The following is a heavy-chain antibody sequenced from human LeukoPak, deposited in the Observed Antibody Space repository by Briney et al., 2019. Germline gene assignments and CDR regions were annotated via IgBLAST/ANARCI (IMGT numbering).Heavy chain of an antibody. D-gene: IGHD2-15*01. V-gene: IGHV1-46*01. J-gene: IGHJ6*03. CDR1: GYSSTTYH. Sequence: GASVKVSCKASGYSSTTYHMHWVRQAPGQGLEWMGIINPSGGSTSYAQKFQGRVTMTRDTSTSTVYMELSSLRSEDTAAYYCAREGGGLIPSWYMDVWGKGTTVTISS. CDR3: AREGGGLIPSWYMDV. CDR2: INPSGGST.